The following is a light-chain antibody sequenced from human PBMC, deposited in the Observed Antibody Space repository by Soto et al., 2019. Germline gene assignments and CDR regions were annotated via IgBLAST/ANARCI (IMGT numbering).Light chain of an antibody. J-gene: IGLJ3*02. CDR2: DNR. CDR1: NIGSKS. V-gene: IGLV3-21*02. Sequence: SYELTQPPSVSVAPGQTARISCGGYNIGSKSTHWYQQKPGQAPLLVVYDNRDRPSGIPERFSGSNSGNTATLTISRVEAGDEADYYCQLWDSSRDHGVFGGGTKVTVL. CDR3: QLWDSSRDHGV.